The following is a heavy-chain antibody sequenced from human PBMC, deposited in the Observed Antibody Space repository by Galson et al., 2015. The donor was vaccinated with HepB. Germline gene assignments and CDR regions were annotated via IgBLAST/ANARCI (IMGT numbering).Heavy chain of an antibody. CDR2: IKQDGSEK. CDR1: GFTFSSYW. V-gene: IGHV3-7*03. J-gene: IGHJ4*02. CDR3: ARDEAVVVVPAAMSY. Sequence: SLRLSCAASGFTFSSYWMGWVRQAPGKGLEWVANIKQDGSEKYYVDSVKGRFTISRDNAKNSLYLQMNSLRAEDTAVYYCARDEAVVVVPAAMSYWGQGTLVTVSS. D-gene: IGHD2-2*01.